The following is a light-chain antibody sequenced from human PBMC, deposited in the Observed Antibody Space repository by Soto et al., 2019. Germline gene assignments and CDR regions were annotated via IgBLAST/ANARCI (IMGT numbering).Light chain of an antibody. CDR3: QQDGISPQT. V-gene: IGKV3-20*01. CDR1: QSVSSNY. Sequence: EIVLTQSPGTLSLSPGERATLSCRASQSVSSNYLAWYQQKPGQAPRLLIYGASSTATGIPDRFSGSGSGTDFTLTISSLEPEDFAVYYCQQDGISPQTFGRGTKVEIK. J-gene: IGKJ1*01. CDR2: GAS.